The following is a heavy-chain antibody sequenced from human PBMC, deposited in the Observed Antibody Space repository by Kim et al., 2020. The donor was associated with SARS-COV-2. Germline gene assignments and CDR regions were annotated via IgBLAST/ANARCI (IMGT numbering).Heavy chain of an antibody. D-gene: IGHD1-7*01. CDR3: ARTRQPAVYYYYGMDV. CDR2: ISWDGGST. V-gene: IGHV3-43D*03. CDR1: GFTFDDYA. J-gene: IGHJ6*02. Sequence: GGSLRLSCAASGFTFDDYAMHWVRQAPGKGLEWVSLISWDGGSTYYADSVKGRFTISRDNSNNSLYLQMNSLRAEDTALYYCARTRQPAVYYYYGMDVWGQGTTVTVSS.